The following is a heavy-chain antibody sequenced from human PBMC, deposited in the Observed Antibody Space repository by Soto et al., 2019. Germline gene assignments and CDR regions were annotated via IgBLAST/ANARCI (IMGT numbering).Heavy chain of an antibody. Sequence: ASVKVSCKASGYTFTSYGISWVRQAPGQGLEWMGWISAYNGNTNYAQKLQGRVTMTTDTSTSTAYMELRSLRSDDTAVYYCARGEYCSSTSCLYYYYYGMDVWGQGTTVTVSS. J-gene: IGHJ6*02. D-gene: IGHD2-2*01. CDR2: ISAYNGNT. CDR1: GYTFTSYG. CDR3: ARGEYCSSTSCLYYYYYGMDV. V-gene: IGHV1-18*04.